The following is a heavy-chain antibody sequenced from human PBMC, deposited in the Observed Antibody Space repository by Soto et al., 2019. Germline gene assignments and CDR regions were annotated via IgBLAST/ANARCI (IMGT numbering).Heavy chain of an antibody. CDR2: IYYSGNT. CDR3: VRYCSTTKCRFDY. CDR1: GGSISSGGSY. V-gene: IGHV4-30-4*01. D-gene: IGHD2-2*01. J-gene: IGHJ4*02. Sequence: SETLSLTCTVSGGSISSGGSYWGWIRQPPWKGLEWIGYIYYSGNTYFNPSLKSRVTLSVDTSKNQFSLNLSSVTAADTAVYYCVRYCSTTKCRFDYWGQGXLVTVYS.